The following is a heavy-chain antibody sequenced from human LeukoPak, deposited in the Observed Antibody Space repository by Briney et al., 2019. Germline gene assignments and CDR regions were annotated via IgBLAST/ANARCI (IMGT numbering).Heavy chain of an antibody. CDR1: GGSFSSYY. CDR2: INHSGST. J-gene: IGHJ4*02. CDR3: ARGQEGYSDGYDFDY. Sequence: SETLSLTCAVYGGSFSSYYWSWIRQPPGKGLEWIGEINHSGSTNYNPSLKSRVTISVDTSKNQFSLKLSSVTAADTAVYYCARGQEGYSDGYDFDYWGQGTLVTVSS. D-gene: IGHD5-18*01. V-gene: IGHV4-34*01.